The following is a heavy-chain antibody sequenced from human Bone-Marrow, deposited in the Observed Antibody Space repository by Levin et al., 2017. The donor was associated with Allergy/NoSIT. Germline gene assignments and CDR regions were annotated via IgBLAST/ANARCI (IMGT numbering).Heavy chain of an antibody. V-gene: IGHV4-34*01. D-gene: IGHD2-15*01. CDR3: ARGAWVYCSGGSCYSGDYYYYYGMDV. CDR2: INHSGST. CDR1: GGSFRGYY. J-gene: IGHJ6*02. Sequence: SQTLSLTCAVYGGSFRGYYWSWIRQPPGKGLEWIGEINHSGSTNYNPSLKSRVTISVDTSKNQFSLKLSSVTAADTAVYYCARGAWVYCSGGSCYSGDYYYYYGMDVWGQGTTVTVSS.